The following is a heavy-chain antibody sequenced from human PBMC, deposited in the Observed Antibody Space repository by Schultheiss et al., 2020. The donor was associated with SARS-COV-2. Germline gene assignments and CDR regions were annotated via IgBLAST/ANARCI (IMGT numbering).Heavy chain of an antibody. V-gene: IGHV3-9*01. J-gene: IGHJ4*02. CDR3: AKDLFSPTTVVTSPDY. Sequence: GGSLRLSCAASGFTFDDYAMHWVRQAPGKGLEWVSGISWDGGSTYYADSVKGRFTISRDNSKNTLYLQMNSLRAEDTAVYYCAKDLFSPTTVVTSPDYWGQGTLVTVSS. CDR2: ISWDGGST. D-gene: IGHD4-23*01. CDR1: GFTFDDYA.